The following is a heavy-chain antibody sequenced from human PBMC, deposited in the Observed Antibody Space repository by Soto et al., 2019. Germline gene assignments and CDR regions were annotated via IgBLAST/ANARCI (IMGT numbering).Heavy chain of an antibody. J-gene: IGHJ4*01. D-gene: IGHD3-3*01. V-gene: IGHV1-2*02. CDR1: GYPFTDYY. CDR3: ARVAPLMTATPFLRL. Sequence: ASVKVFCKASGYPFTDYYIQWVRQAPGQGLEWTGWLYPNRGATKYAQILQVTLTLTRDPSISTAYMELSRLRSDDTAMYFCARVAPLMTATPFLRLWDLGTLVAVSS. CDR2: LYPNRGAT.